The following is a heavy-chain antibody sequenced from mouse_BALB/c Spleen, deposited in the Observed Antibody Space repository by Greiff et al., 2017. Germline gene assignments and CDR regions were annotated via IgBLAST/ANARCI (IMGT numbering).Heavy chain of an antibody. J-gene: IGHJ4*01. V-gene: IGHV5-17*02. CDR3: ARDYGNAMDY. CDR1: GFTFSSFG. CDR2: ISSGSSTN. D-gene: IGHD1-1*01. Sequence: EVHLVESGGGLVQPGGSRKLSCAASGFTFSSFGMHWVRQAPEKGLEWVAYISSGSSTNYYADTVKGRFTISRDNPKNTLFLQMTSLRSEDTAMYYCARDYGNAMDYWGQGTSVTVSS.